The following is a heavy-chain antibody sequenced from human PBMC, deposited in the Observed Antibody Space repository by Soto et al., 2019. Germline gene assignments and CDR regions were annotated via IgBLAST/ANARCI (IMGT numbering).Heavy chain of an antibody. D-gene: IGHD3-3*01. J-gene: IGHJ5*02. Sequence: SETLSLTCTVSGGSISSYYWSWIRQPPGKGLEWIGYIYYSGSTYYNPSLKSRVTISVDTSKNQFSLKLSSVTAADTAVYYCARVYYDFWSGYFAWFDPWGQGTLVTVS. V-gene: IGHV4-59*12. CDR2: IYYSGST. CDR3: ARVYYDFWSGYFAWFDP. CDR1: GGSISSYY.